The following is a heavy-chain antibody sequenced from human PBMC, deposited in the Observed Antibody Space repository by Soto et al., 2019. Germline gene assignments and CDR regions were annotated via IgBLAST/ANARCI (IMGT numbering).Heavy chain of an antibody. J-gene: IGHJ4*02. D-gene: IGHD6-25*01. Sequence: GSLSLSCAATGFTVSRSMSWVRQAPGRGLECVSFIYDDGNTYHTDSVKGRFTISRDISKNTLYLQMDSLRVEDTAVYFCARDASGPFDYWGQGTPVTVSS. CDR2: IYDDGNT. CDR1: GFTVSRS. CDR3: ARDASGPFDY. V-gene: IGHV3-53*01.